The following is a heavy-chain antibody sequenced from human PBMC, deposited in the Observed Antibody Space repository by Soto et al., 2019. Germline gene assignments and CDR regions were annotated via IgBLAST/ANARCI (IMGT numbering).Heavy chain of an antibody. CDR2: IRSKAYGGTT. V-gene: IGHV3-49*03. CDR3: TYGSGSYSTY. Sequence: RSLRRSCTASGFTFGDYAMSWFRPAPGKGLEWVGFIRSKAYGGTTEYAASVKGRFTISRDDSKSIAYLQMNSLKTEDTAVYYCTYGSGSYSTYWGQGTLVTVSS. D-gene: IGHD3-10*01. CDR1: GFTFGDYA. J-gene: IGHJ4*02.